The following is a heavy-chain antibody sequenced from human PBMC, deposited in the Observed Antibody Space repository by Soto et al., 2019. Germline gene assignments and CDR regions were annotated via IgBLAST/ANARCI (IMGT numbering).Heavy chain of an antibody. CDR3: ARGNVLGSLEWFSRAFDI. CDR2: MHYTGFS. D-gene: IGHD3-3*01. J-gene: IGHJ3*02. CDR1: GDSVTSHY. Sequence: SETLSLTCSFSGDSVTSHYLTWIRQSPEKGLEWIGYMHYTGFSHYNPSLKSRLTISVDRSKNQFTLQLTSVTVADTAVYYCARGNVLGSLEWFSRAFDIWGQGTMVTVSS. V-gene: IGHV4-59*02.